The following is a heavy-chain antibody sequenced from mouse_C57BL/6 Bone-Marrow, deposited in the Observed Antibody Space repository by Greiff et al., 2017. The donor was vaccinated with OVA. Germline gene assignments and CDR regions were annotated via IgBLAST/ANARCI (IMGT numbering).Heavy chain of an antibody. CDR2: ISYSGST. CDR1: GYSITSDY. J-gene: IGHJ2*01. Sequence: EVKLMESGPGLAKPSQTLSLTCSVTGYSITSDYWNWIRKFPGNKLEYMGYISYSGSTYYNPSLKSRISITRDTSKNQYYLQLNSVTTEDTATYYCARSRYGSILYFDYWGQGTTRKVSS. V-gene: IGHV3-8*01. D-gene: IGHD1-1*01. CDR3: ARSRYGSILYFDY.